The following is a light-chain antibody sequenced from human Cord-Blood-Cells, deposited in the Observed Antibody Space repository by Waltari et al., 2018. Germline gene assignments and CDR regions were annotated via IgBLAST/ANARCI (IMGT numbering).Light chain of an antibody. CDR3: CSYAGSSTHVV. J-gene: IGLJ2*01. CDR2: EGS. CDR1: RRYVWSYNL. V-gene: IGLV2-23*01. Sequence: QSALTPPASVSGSPGQSITLPCTGTRRYVWSYNLVSRYQQHPGKAPKLMIYEGSKRPSVVSNRFSGSKSGNTASLTISGLQAEDEADYYCCSYAGSSTHVVFGGGTKLTVL.